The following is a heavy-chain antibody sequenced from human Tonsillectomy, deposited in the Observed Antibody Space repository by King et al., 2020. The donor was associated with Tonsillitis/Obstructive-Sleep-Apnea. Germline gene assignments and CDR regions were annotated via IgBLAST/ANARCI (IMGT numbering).Heavy chain of an antibody. CDR1: GFTFHDYA. V-gene: IGHV3-9*01. D-gene: IGHD4-17*01. CDR2: ITWNSDFR. J-gene: IGHJ4*02. Sequence: VQLVESGGGLVQPGRSLRLSCAASGFTFHDYAMHWVRQVPGKGLEWVSGITWNSDFRGYADSVKGRFTISRDNAKNSLYRQMNSLRGEDTAFYYCTKDLTTTSYGVPSTYYFDFWGRGPLLPVLS. CDR3: TKDLTTTSYGVPSTYYFDF.